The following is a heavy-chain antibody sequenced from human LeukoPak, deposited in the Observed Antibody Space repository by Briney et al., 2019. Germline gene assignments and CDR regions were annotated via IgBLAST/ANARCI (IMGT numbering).Heavy chain of an antibody. CDR1: GFTFSSYA. Sequence: GGSLRLTCAASGFTFSSYAMSWVRQASGEGLEWVSAISGSGGSTYYADSVKGRFTISRDNSKNTLYLQMNSLRAEDTAVYYCARAGSGWDFDYWGQGTLVTVSS. D-gene: IGHD6-19*01. J-gene: IGHJ4*02. V-gene: IGHV3-23*01. CDR3: ARAGSGWDFDY. CDR2: ISGSGGST.